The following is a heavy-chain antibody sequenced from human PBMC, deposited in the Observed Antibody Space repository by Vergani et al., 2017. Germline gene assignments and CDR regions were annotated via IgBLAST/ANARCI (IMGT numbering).Heavy chain of an antibody. CDR1: GRTFSSYA. D-gene: IGHD2-2*02. V-gene: IGHV1-69*12. CDR2: IIPIVGTA. Sequence: QVQLVQSGAEVKKPGSSVKVSCKASGRTFSSYAISWVRQAPGQGLEWMGGIIPIVGTANYAQKFQGRVTITADESTSTAYMELSSLRSEDTGVYYCASITVGYYSSTSCYTRGGGFDYMDVWGKGTTVTVSS. J-gene: IGHJ6*03. CDR3: ASITVGYYSSTSCYTRGGGFDYMDV.